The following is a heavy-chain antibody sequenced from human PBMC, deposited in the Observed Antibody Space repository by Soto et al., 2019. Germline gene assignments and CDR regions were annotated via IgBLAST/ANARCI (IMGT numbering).Heavy chain of an antibody. Sequence: QVQLVESGGGVVQPGRSLRLFCAASGFTFSNYAMHWVRQAPGKGLEWVTVISYDGSNKYYGDSVKGRFTISRDNSKNTLYLQMNSLRPDDTAVYYCARDAPYYDTLIGYSYYYYGMDVWGQGTTVTVSS. CDR3: ARDAPYYDTLIGYSYYYYGMDV. CDR2: ISYDGSNK. CDR1: GFTFSNYA. D-gene: IGHD3-9*01. V-gene: IGHV3-30-3*01. J-gene: IGHJ6*02.